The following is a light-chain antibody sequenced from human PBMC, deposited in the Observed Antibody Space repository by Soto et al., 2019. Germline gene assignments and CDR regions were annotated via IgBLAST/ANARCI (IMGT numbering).Light chain of an antibody. V-gene: IGKV3-20*01. Sequence: EIVVTQSPGTLSLSPGERATLSCRASQSVSSSYLAWYQQKPGQAPSLLMYCASSRATGIPDRFRGSWSARVFTFTMRRLGPEDFAVYYLQQYGSSPPSFVQGTRLEIK. CDR2: CAS. J-gene: IGKJ5*01. CDR1: QSVSSSY. CDR3: QQYGSSPPS.